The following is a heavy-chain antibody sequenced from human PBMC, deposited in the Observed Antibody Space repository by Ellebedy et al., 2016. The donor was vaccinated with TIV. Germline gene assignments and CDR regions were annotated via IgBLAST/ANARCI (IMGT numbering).Heavy chain of an antibody. V-gene: IGHV4-4*02. Sequence: SETLSLXXAVSGGSISSSNWWSWVRQPPGKGLEWIGEIFHTGSTNYKPSLKSRVTISVDKSKNQFSLKLSSVTAADTAVYYCARDSNGGHPWGQGTLVTVSS. J-gene: IGHJ4*02. CDR2: IFHTGST. CDR1: GGSISSSNW. D-gene: IGHD3-10*01. CDR3: ARDSNGGHP.